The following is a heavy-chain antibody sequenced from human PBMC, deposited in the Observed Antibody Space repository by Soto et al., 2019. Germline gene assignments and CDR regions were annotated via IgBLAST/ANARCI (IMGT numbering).Heavy chain of an antibody. CDR3: AREDCSGVSCLGSFDI. Sequence: SETLSLTCIVSGASISSSSWIWIRQPPGEGLEGIGYIYYIGSTNYNPSLKSRVTISVDTSKNQFSLKLSSVTAADTALYYCAREDCSGVSCLGSFDIWGQGTMVTVSS. V-gene: IGHV4-59*01. J-gene: IGHJ3*02. D-gene: IGHD2-15*01. CDR1: GASISSSS. CDR2: IYYIGST.